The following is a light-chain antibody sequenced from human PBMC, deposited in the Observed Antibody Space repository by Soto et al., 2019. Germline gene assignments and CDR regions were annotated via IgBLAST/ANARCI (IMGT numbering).Light chain of an antibody. CDR2: GAS. CDR1: QSVSSSH. V-gene: IGKV3-20*01. CDR3: QQYGSSPRT. Sequence: ETVLTQSPGTLSLSPGERATLSCRASQSVSSSHLAWYQQKPGQAPRLLMYGASSRATGIPDRFSGGGSGADFTLTISRLEPEDFAVYYCQQYGSSPRTFGQGTKVDI. J-gene: IGKJ1*01.